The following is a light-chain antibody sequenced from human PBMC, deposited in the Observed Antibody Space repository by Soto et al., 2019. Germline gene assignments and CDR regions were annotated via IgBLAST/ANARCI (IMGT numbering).Light chain of an antibody. J-gene: IGKJ2*01. Sequence: DIQMTQSPSSLSASVGDRVTITCRASQTISTYLNWYQQKPGKAPKLLIYAASSLQSGVPSRFSGSGSATDFTLTISSLQPEDFAIYYCQQSHGIPYTFGQGTKLEIK. CDR1: QTISTY. CDR3: QQSHGIPYT. CDR2: AAS. V-gene: IGKV1-39*01.